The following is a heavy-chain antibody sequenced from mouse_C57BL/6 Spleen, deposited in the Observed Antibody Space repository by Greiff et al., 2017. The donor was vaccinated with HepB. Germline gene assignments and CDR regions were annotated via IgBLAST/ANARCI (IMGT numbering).Heavy chain of an antibody. V-gene: IGHV1-18*01. Sequence: VQLQQSGPELVKPGASVKIPCKASGYTFTDYNMDWVKQSHGKSLEWIGDINPNNGGTIYNQKFKGKATLTVDKSSSTAYMELRSLTSEDTAVYYCARYYYGSSLSYWYFDVWGTGTTVTVSS. CDR3: ARYYYGSSLSYWYFDV. D-gene: IGHD1-1*01. J-gene: IGHJ1*03. CDR2: INPNNGGT. CDR1: GYTFTDYN.